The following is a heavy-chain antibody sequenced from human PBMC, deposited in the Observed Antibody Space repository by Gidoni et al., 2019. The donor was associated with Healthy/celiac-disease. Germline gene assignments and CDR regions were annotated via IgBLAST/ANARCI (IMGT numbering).Heavy chain of an antibody. D-gene: IGHD1-26*01. CDR2: ISYDGSNK. CDR3: AKDPREHSGTYYYYYYMDV. J-gene: IGHJ6*03. CDR1: GFTLSSYG. V-gene: IGHV3-30*18. Sequence: QVQLVESGGGVVQPGRSLRLSCAASGFTLSSYGMHWVRQAPGKGLEWVAVISYDGSNKYYADSVKGRFTISRDNSKNTLYLQMNSLRAEDTAVYYCAKDPREHSGTYYYYYYMDVWGKGTTVTVSS.